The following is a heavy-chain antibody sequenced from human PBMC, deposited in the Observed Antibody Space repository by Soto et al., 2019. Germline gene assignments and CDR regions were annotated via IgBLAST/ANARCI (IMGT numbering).Heavy chain of an antibody. V-gene: IGHV4-31*03. J-gene: IGHJ5*02. CDR2: IYYSGST. CDR1: GGSISSGGYY. CDR3: ARERTGGDIVVVPADMHNWVDH. Sequence: QVQLQEAGPGLVKPSQTLSLTCTVSGGSISSGGYYWSWIRQHPGKGLEWLGYIYYSGSTYYNPSLKSRVTISVDTSKNQFSLKLSSVTAADTAVYYCARERTGGDIVVVPADMHNWVDHWGQGTLVTVSS. D-gene: IGHD2-2*01.